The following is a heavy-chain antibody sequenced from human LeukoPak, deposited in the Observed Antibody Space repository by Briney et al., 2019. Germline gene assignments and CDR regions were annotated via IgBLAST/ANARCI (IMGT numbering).Heavy chain of an antibody. CDR1: GFTFSSYS. J-gene: IGHJ3*02. D-gene: IGHD6-19*01. V-gene: IGHV3-21*01. CDR3: ARDKTEQWLVLEAFDI. CDR2: ISATSSYI. Sequence: GGSLRLSCAASGFTFSSYSMNWVRQAPGKGLEWVSSISATSSYIYYADSARGRFTISRDNAKNSLYLQMNSLRAEDTAVYYCARDKTEQWLVLEAFDIWGQGTVVTVSS.